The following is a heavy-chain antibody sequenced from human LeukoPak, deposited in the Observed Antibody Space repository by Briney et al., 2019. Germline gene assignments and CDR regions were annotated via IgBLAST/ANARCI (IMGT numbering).Heavy chain of an antibody. V-gene: IGHV3-23*01. Sequence: GGSLRLSCAASGFTFTNYAMSWVRQAPGKGLEWVSAITYSGADTYYADSVKGRFTISRDSSKSTLYLQMSSLRADDTAVYHCAKADYGDYAFDYWGQGTLVTVSS. CDR2: ITYSGADT. CDR1: GFTFTNYA. CDR3: AKADYGDYAFDY. D-gene: IGHD4-17*01. J-gene: IGHJ4*02.